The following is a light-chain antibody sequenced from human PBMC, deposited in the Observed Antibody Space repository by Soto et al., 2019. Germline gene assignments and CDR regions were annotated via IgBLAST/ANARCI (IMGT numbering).Light chain of an antibody. V-gene: IGKV3-20*01. Sequence: EIILTQSPGTLALSPGDGATLSCRASQTVNRNYLAWYHQRPGQPPRLLIYGVSNRASGVPDRFSGDGSGTEFTLTIGRLDPDDFGVSYCPQYIDSPRTFGQGTRVEVK. CDR2: GVS. J-gene: IGKJ1*01. CDR3: PQYIDSPRT. CDR1: QTVNRNY.